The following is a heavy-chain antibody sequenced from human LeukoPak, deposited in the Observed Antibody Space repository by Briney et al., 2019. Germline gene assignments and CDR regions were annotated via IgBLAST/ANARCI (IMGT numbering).Heavy chain of an antibody. D-gene: IGHD1-1*01. V-gene: IGHV3-11*06. J-gene: IGHJ5*02. CDR3: ARVIRGTGGDWLDP. CDR2: ITSSSST. Sequence: PGGSLRLSCAASGFTFSDYYMRWIRQAPGKGLEWVAYITSSSSTNYADSVKGRFSVSRDNAKNSLFLQTNGLRAEDTAVYYCARVIRGTGGDWLDPWGQGTLVTVSS. CDR1: GFTFSDYY.